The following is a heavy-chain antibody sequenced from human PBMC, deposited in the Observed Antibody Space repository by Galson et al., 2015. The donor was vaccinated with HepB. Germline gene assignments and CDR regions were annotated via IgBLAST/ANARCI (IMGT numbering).Heavy chain of an antibody. CDR2: IYWDDDK. J-gene: IGHJ4*02. V-gene: IGHV2-5*02. CDR3: AHSGWFGEMLGFDY. Sequence: PALVKPTQTLTLTCTFSGFSLSTSGVGVGWIRQPPGKALEWLALIYWDDDKRYSPSLKSRLTITKDTSKNQVVLTMTNMDPVDTATYYCAHSGWFGEMLGFDYWGQGTLVTVSS. D-gene: IGHD3-10*01. CDR1: GFSLSTSGVG.